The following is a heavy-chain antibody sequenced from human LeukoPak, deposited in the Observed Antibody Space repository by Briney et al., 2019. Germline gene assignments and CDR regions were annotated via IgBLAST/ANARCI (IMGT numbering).Heavy chain of an antibody. Sequence: PGGSLRLSCAASGFTFSGSAMHWVRQASGKGLEWVGRIRSKANSYATAYAASVKGRFTISRDDSKNTAYLQMNSLKTEDTAVYYCTRPMYYDSSGYYCFDYWGQGTLVTV. CDR2: IRSKANSYAT. CDR3: TRPMYYDSSGYYCFDY. V-gene: IGHV3-73*01. CDR1: GFTFSGSA. J-gene: IGHJ4*02. D-gene: IGHD3-22*01.